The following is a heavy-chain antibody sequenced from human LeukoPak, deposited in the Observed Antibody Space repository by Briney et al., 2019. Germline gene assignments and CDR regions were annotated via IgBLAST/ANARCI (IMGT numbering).Heavy chain of an antibody. V-gene: IGHV1-8*03. J-gene: IGHJ4*02. D-gene: IGHD1-26*01. CDR1: GYTFTSYD. CDR2: MNPNSGNT. CDR3: ARATVGASTGDY. Sequence: ASVKVSCKASGYTFTSYDINWVRQATGQGLEWMGWMNPNSGNTGYAQKFQGRVTITRNTSISTAYMELSSLRSEDTAVYYCARATVGASTGDYWAQGTLVTVSS.